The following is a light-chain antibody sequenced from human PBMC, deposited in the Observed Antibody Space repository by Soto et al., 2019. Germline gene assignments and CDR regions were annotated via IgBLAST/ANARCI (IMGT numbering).Light chain of an antibody. CDR1: SSNIGAGYD. CDR3: QSYDRSLSGSV. J-gene: IGLJ2*01. Sequence: QAVVTQSPSVSGAPGQRVTISCTGSSSNIGAGYDVHWYQQFPGTAPKLLIYGNSNRPSGVPDRFSGSKSGTSASLAITGLQAEDEADYYCQSYDRSLSGSVFGGGTKVTVL. V-gene: IGLV1-40*01. CDR2: GNS.